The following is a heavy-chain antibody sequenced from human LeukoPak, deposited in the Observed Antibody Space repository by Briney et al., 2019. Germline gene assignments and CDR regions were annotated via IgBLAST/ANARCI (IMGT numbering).Heavy chain of an antibody. J-gene: IGHJ4*02. CDR3: AKTRPLDSSSWSHGDY. Sequence: GGSLRLSCAASGLTFSSDWMHWVRQVPGKGLVWVSRINSDASTINYADSVKGRFTISRDNAKNTLYLQMNNLRAEDTAVYYCAKTRPLDSSSWSHGDYWGQGTLVTVSS. CDR1: GLTFSSDW. V-gene: IGHV3-74*01. CDR2: INSDASTI. D-gene: IGHD6-13*01.